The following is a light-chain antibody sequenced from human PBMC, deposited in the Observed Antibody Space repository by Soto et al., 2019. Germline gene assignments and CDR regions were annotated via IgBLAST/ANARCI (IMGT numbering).Light chain of an antibody. CDR1: QGISNS. V-gene: IGKV1-27*01. CDR2: AAS. CDR3: QKYNSAPRT. J-gene: IGKJ1*01. Sequence: DIQMTQSPSSLSASVGDRVTITCRASQGISNSLAWYQQKPGKVPKLLIYAASTLQAGVPSRFSGSGSGTDFTLTISSLQPEDVATDYCQKYNSAPRTFGQGTKVEIK.